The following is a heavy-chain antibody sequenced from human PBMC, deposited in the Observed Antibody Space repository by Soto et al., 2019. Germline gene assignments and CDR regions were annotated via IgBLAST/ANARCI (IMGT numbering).Heavy chain of an antibody. CDR2: IFHGGST. D-gene: IGHD2-2*01. V-gene: IGHV4-4*02. J-gene: IGHJ4*02. CDR3: ARTRLYCSATTCYEFYFDY. Sequence: SETLSLTCTVSGGSITNTNWWSWICQPPGKGLEWLGAIFHGGSTNYNPSLKSRVTMSADKSQNRFSLNLTSVTAADTAVYFCARTRLYCSATTCYEFYFDYWGQGTLVTVSS. CDR1: GGSITNTNW.